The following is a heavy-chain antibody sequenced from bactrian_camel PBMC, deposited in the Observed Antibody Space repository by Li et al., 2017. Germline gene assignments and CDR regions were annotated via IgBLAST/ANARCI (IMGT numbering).Heavy chain of an antibody. Sequence: HVQLVESGGGSVQAGGSLRLSCVASGFTFGNNYMAWVRQAPGKGFEWVSALDRNDGTTYYADSVKGRFTISRDRDTLYLQLASLKTEDTAIYYCAKQGFDSAVAPEYDYWGQGTQVTVS. V-gene: IGHV3S1*01. CDR3: AKQGFDSAVAPEYDY. CDR2: LDRNDGTT. CDR1: GFTFGNNY. J-gene: IGHJ4*01. D-gene: IGHD7*01.